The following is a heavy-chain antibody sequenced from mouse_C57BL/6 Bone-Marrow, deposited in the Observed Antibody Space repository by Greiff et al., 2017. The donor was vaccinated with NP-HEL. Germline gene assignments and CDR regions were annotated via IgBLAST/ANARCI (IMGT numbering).Heavy chain of an antibody. V-gene: IGHV7-3*01. CDR3: ARSLYYYGSSYDWFAY. Sequence: EVNVVESGGGLVQPGGSLSLSCAASGFTFTDYYMSWVRQPPGKALEWLGFIRNKANGYTTEYSASVKGRFTISRDNSQSILYLQMNALRAEDSATYYCARSLYYYGSSYDWFAYWGQGTLVTVSA. CDR1: GFTFTDYY. CDR2: IRNKANGYTT. D-gene: IGHD1-1*01. J-gene: IGHJ3*01.